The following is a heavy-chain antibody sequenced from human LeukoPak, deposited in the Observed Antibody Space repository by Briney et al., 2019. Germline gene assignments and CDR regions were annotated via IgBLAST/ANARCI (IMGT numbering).Heavy chain of an antibody. CDR2: INHSGST. J-gene: IGHJ4*02. CDR3: ARGPGCSGGSCYLDLDY. Sequence: SETLSLTCAVYGGSFSGYYWSWIRQPPGKGLEWIGEINHSGSTNYNPSLKSRVTISVDTSKNQFSLKLSSVTAADTAAYYCARGPGCSGGSCYLDLDYWGQGTLVTVSS. CDR1: GGSFSGYY. V-gene: IGHV4-34*01. D-gene: IGHD2-15*01.